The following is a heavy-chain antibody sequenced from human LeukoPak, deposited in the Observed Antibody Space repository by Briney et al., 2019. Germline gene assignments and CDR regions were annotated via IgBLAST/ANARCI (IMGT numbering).Heavy chain of an antibody. V-gene: IGHV4-39*01. CDR2: IYYSGGT. Sequence: SETLSLTCTVSGGSISSSSYYWGWIRQPPGKGLEWIGSIYYSGGTYYNPSRKSRFTISVDTSKNQFSMKLSSVTAADTAVYYCARHADIVVVPAANGGWFDPWGQGTLVTVSS. D-gene: IGHD2-2*01. J-gene: IGHJ5*02. CDR3: ARHADIVVVPAANGGWFDP. CDR1: GGSISSSSYY.